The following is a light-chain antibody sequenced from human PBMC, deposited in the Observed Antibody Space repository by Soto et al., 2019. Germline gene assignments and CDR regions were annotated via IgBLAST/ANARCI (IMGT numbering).Light chain of an antibody. Sequence: QSVLTQPPSPAGSPGQSVTISRTGNSSDVGSYNYVSWYQQHPGKAPKLMIYEVSKRPSGVPDRFSDSKSGNTASLTVSGLQAGDEADYYCSSYAGSNNPYVFGTGTKVTVL. CDR1: SSDVGSYNY. J-gene: IGLJ1*01. CDR2: EVS. CDR3: SSYAGSNNPYV. V-gene: IGLV2-8*01.